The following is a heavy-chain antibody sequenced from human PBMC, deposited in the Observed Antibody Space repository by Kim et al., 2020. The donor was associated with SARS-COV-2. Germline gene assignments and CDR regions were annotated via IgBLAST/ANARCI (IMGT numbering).Heavy chain of an antibody. J-gene: IGHJ4*02. Sequence: SETLSLTCTVSGGSISSYYWTWIRQPPGKGLEWIGYIYYSGSTNYNPSLKSRVTISVDTSKNQFSLNLNSVTTADTAVYYCAREGQQLVPDYWGRGTLVTVSS. D-gene: IGHD6-13*01. CDR2: IYYSGST. CDR1: GGSISSYY. CDR3: AREGQQLVPDY. V-gene: IGHV4-59*13.